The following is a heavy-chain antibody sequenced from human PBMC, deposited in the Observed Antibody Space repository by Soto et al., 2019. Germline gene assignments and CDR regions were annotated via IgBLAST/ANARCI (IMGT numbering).Heavy chain of an antibody. Sequence: KTSETLSLTCTVSGGSVSSNYWTWIRQPAGKGLEWIGRMYISGTTDYNPSLRGRVTMSVDTSKNHFSLTLTSVTAADTAVYYCARERAAPSWIDPWGRGTLVTVS. CDR3: ARERAAPSWIDP. CDR2: MYISGTT. CDR1: GGSVSSNY. D-gene: IGHD6-6*01. V-gene: IGHV4-4*07. J-gene: IGHJ5*02.